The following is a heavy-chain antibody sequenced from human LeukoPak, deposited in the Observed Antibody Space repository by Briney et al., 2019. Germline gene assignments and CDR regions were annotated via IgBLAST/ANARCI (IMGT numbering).Heavy chain of an antibody. V-gene: IGHV3-74*01. Sequence: GGSLRLSCAASGFTFSSYWMHWVRQAPGKGLVWVSRINSDGSSTSYADAVKGRFTISRDNAKNSLYLQMNSLRDEDTAVSFCARGDRGYFQHWGRGTLVTVSS. J-gene: IGHJ1*01. CDR2: INSDGSST. D-gene: IGHD1-14*01. CDR3: ARGDRGYFQH. CDR1: GFTFSSYW.